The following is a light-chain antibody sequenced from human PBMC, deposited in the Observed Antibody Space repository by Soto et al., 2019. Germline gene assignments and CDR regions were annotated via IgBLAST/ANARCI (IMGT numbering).Light chain of an antibody. V-gene: IGKV2-28*01. CDR3: MEALQNPHR. CDR2: LGS. CDR1: QSLLHSNGYNY. J-gene: IGKJ1*01. Sequence: DIVMTQSPLSLPVTPGEPASISCRSSQSLLHSNGYNYLDWYLQKPGQSPQLLIYLGSNRASGVPDRFSGSGSGTDFTLKISRVEAEDVGVYYCMEALQNPHRFGQGTKV.